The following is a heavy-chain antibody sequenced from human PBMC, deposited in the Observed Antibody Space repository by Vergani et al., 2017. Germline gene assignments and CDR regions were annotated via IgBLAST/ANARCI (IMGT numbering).Heavy chain of an antibody. Sequence: EVQLVESGGGLVQPGGSLRLSCAASGFTFSSYWMSCVRQAPGKGLEWVANIKQDGSEKYYVDSVKGRFTISRDNAKNSLYLQMNSLRAEDTAVYYCARDLGSDYGEGSWYFDLWGRGTLVTVSS. J-gene: IGHJ2*01. CDR1: GFTFSSYW. CDR2: IKQDGSEK. V-gene: IGHV3-7*03. CDR3: ARDLGSDYGEGSWYFDL. D-gene: IGHD4-17*01.